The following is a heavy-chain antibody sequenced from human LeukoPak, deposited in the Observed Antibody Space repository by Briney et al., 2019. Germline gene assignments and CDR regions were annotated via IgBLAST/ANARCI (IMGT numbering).Heavy chain of an antibody. Sequence: PGGSLRLSCAASGFRFSDFYMSWIRRAPGKGLEWVSYISNGSVYSNYGDSVKGRFTISRDDAKSLLYLQMDSTRVEDTAVYYCAREPGDTVGEHFWGQGALVTVSS. D-gene: IGHD1-26*01. J-gene: IGHJ4*02. V-gene: IGHV3-11*06. CDR1: GFRFSDFY. CDR2: ISNGSVYS. CDR3: AREPGDTVGEHF.